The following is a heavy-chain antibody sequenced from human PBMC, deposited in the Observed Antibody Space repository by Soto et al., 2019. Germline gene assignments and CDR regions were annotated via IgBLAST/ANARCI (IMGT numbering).Heavy chain of an antibody. D-gene: IGHD3-10*01. V-gene: IGHV1-69*01. CDR2: VSPPFRTS. J-gene: IGHJ6*02. CDR3: ATVLYYGSGSYSPYGMDV. CDR1: GVSFNNNG. Sequence: QVQLVQSGAEVKKPGSSVKVSCKTSGVSFNNNGIGWVRQAPGHGLEGMGGVSPPFRTSNYARKFQVRISITADASTGTVNMELSSLTSEDTAQYYCATVLYYGSGSYSPYGMDVWGQGTTVTVSS.